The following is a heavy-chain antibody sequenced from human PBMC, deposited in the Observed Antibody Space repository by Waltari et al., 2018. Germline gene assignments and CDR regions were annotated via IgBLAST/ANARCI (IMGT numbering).Heavy chain of an antibody. D-gene: IGHD5-18*01. Sequence: EVQLVQSGAEVKKPGESLKISCKGSGYSFTRYWIGWVRQMHGKGLEWMGIIDPGDADTRYSPSLQGQVTSSADKSNSTAYVQGSSREASDTAMYYCAGLLREGAMVTEYCDYGGEGTLVTVSS. V-gene: IGHV5-51*01. CDR2: IDPGDADT. CDR3: AGLLREGAMVTEYCDY. J-gene: IGHJ4*02. CDR1: GYSFTRYW.